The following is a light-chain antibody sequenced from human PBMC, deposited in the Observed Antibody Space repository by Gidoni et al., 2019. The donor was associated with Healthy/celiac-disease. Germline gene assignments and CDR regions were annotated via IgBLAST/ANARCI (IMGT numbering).Light chain of an antibody. Sequence: EIVLKQSPGTLSLSPGERATLSCRASQRVSSSYLAWYQQKPGQAPRLLIYGASSRATGIPDRFSGSGSGTDFTLTISRLEPEDFAVYYCQQYGSSPCSFGQGTKLEIK. V-gene: IGKV3-20*01. CDR1: QRVSSSY. J-gene: IGKJ2*04. CDR3: QQYGSSPCS. CDR2: GAS.